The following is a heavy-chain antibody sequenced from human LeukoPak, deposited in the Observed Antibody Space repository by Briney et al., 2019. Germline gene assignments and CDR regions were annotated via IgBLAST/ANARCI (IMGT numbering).Heavy chain of an antibody. CDR1: GYTFTSYG. V-gene: IGHV1-18*01. J-gene: IGHJ6*02. D-gene: IGHD1-7*01. CDR2: ITAYSGNR. CDR3: ARDHGSRNWNYPLDYYYGMDV. Sequence: ASVKVSCKASGYTFTSYGISWVRQAPGQGLEWMGWITAYSGNRNYAQKLQGRVTMTTDTSTSTAYTELRSLRSDDTAVYYCARDHGSRNWNYPLDYYYGMDVWGQGTTVTVSS.